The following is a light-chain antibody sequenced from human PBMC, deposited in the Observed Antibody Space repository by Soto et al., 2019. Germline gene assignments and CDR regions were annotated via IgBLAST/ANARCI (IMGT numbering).Light chain of an antibody. Sequence: MGLARAPLTLTWSALGRAGHACRSSQSVSSNFLAWYQEKPGQAPRLLIYGASSRATGIPDRFSGSGSGTDFTLTTSRLEPEDFAVYYCQHYATSLRTFGPGTKVDIK. CDR2: GAS. CDR1: QSVSSNF. CDR3: QHYATSLRT. J-gene: IGKJ1*01. V-gene: IGKV3-20*01.